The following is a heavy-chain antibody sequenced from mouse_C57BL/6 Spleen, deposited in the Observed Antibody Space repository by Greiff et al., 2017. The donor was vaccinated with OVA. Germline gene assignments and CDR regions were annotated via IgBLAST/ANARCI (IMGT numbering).Heavy chain of an antibody. Sequence: EVMLVESGGGLVQPKGSLKLSCAASGFSFNTYAMNWVRQAPGQGLEWVARIRSKSNNYATYYADSVKDRFTISRDDSESMLYLQMNNLKTEDTAMYYCVRGAAWFAYWGQGTLVTVSA. V-gene: IGHV10-1*01. CDR1: GFSFNTYA. CDR2: IRSKSNNYAT. CDR3: VRGAAWFAY. J-gene: IGHJ3*01.